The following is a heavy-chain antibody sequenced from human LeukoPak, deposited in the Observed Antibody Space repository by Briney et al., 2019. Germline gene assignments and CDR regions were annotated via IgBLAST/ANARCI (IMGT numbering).Heavy chain of an antibody. V-gene: IGHV4-39*01. CDR2: IYYSGST. Sequence: SETLSLTCTVSGGSISSSSYYWGWIRQPPGKGLEWIGSIYYSGSTYYNPSLKSRVTISVDTSKNQFSLKLSSVTAADTAVYYCARHSHSSGWYLPPLGDYWGQGTLVTVSS. CDR3: ARHSHSSGWYLPPLGDY. CDR1: GGSISSSSYY. D-gene: IGHD6-19*01. J-gene: IGHJ4*02.